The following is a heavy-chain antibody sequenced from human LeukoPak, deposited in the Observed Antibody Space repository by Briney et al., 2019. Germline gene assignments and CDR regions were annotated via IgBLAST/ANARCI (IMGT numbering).Heavy chain of an antibody. V-gene: IGHV4-39*07. Sequence: SETLSLTCTVSGDSISGSGYFWGWIHQPPGKGLQWIGSVYYTGSTYANPSLMSRVTISLGTSKNQFSLKLTSVTAADTAVYFCARAGSGSSFFLDVWGKGTTITVSS. J-gene: IGHJ6*04. CDR2: VYYTGST. CDR1: GDSISGSGYF. D-gene: IGHD3-22*01. CDR3: ARAGSGSSFFLDV.